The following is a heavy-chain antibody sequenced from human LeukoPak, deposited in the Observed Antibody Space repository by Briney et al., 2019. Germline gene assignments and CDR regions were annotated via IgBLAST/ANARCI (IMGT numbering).Heavy chain of an antibody. D-gene: IGHD3-22*01. J-gene: IGHJ4*02. CDR2: IYHSGST. V-gene: IGHV4-4*02. Sequence: PSGTLSLTCAVSGGSISSSNWWSWVRQPPGKGLEWIGEIYHSGSTNYNPSLKSRVTISVDKSKNQFPLKLSSVTAADTAVYYCASTGSYYDSSGYDYWGQGTLVTVSS. CDR1: GGSISSSNW. CDR3: ASTGSYYDSSGYDY.